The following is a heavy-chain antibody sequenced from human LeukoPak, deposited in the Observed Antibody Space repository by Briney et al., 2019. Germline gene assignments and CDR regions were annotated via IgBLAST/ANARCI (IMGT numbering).Heavy chain of an antibody. CDR3: ARGASNRFDY. Sequence: SGGSLRLSCAASGNYWMHWVRQAPGKGLVWVSRIYTDGSSTNYADSVKGRFTISRDNAKNTLYLQMNSLRGEDTAVYYCARGASNRFDYWGQGTLVTVSS. CDR1: GNYW. V-gene: IGHV3-74*01. J-gene: IGHJ4*02. D-gene: IGHD1-14*01. CDR2: IYTDGSST.